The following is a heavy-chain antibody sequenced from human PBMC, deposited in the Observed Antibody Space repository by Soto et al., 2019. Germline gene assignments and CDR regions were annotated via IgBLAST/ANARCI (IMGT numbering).Heavy chain of an antibody. CDR1: GFTFSSYA. D-gene: IGHD6-13*01. V-gene: IGHV3-30-3*01. J-gene: IGHJ6*02. Sequence: QAGGSLRLSCAASGFTFSSYAMHWVRQAPGKGLEWVAVISYDGSNKYYADSVKGRFTISRDNSKNTLYLQMNSLRAEDTAVYYCARELDPLAAAALNYYYGMDVWGQGTTVTVSS. CDR3: ARELDPLAAAALNYYYGMDV. CDR2: ISYDGSNK.